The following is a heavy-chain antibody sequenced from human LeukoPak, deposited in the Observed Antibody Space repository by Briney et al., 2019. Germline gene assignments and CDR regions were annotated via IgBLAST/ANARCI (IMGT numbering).Heavy chain of an antibody. V-gene: IGHV3-30*02. CDR1: GFTFSSYS. Sequence: GGSLRLSCAASGFTFSSYSMNWVRQAPGKGLEWVAFIQYDGSNKYYSDSVKGRFTISRDNSKNTLYLQMNSLRAEDTALYYCAKVRAGHYFDYWGQGTLVTVSS. CDR2: IQYDGSNK. D-gene: IGHD6-19*01. CDR3: AKVRAGHYFDY. J-gene: IGHJ4*02.